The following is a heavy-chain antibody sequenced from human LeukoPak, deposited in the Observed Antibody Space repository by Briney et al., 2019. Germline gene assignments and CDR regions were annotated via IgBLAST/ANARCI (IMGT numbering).Heavy chain of an antibody. CDR3: ARETNYDSSLDY. V-gene: IGHV4-59*01. CDR2: IYYSGST. Sequence: KPSETLSLTCTVSGGSISSYYWSWIRQPPGEGLEWIGYIYYSGSTNDNPSLKSRVTISVDTSKNQFSLKLSSVTAAGTAVYYCARETNYDSSLDYWGQGTLVTVSS. D-gene: IGHD3-22*01. CDR1: GGSISSYY. J-gene: IGHJ4*02.